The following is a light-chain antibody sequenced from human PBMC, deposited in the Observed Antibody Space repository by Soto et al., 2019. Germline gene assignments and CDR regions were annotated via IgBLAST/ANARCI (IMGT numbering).Light chain of an antibody. V-gene: IGKV3-15*01. J-gene: IGKJ1*01. CDR3: QQYNNWLTT. Sequence: EIVMTQSPATLSVSPGERATLSCRASQSVSSNLAWYQQKPGPAPRLLIYGASTRATGIPARFSGSGSGTEFTLTISSLLSEDFAVYYCQQYNNWLTTFGQGTKVDIK. CDR2: GAS. CDR1: QSVSSN.